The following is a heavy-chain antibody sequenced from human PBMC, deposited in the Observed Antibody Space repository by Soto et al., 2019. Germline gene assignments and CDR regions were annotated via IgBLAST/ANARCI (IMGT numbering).Heavy chain of an antibody. V-gene: IGHV3-30*18. CDR2: ISYDGSNK. CDR1: GFTFSSYG. CDR3: AKDLLLWFGESLPGDY. D-gene: IGHD3-10*01. Sequence: GGSLRLSCAASGFTFSSYGMHWVRQAPGKGLEWVAVISYDGSNKYYADSVKGRFTISRDNSKNTLYLQMNSLRAEDTAVYYCAKDLLLWFGESLPGDYWGQGTLVTVSS. J-gene: IGHJ4*02.